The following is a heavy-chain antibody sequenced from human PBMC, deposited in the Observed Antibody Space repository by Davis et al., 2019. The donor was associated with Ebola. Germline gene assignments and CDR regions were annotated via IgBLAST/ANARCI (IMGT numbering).Heavy chain of an antibody. CDR2: INSDGSST. CDR1: GFTFSSYW. V-gene: IGHV3-74*01. D-gene: IGHD5-24*01. Sequence: HTGGSLRLSCAASGFTFSSYWMHRVRQAPGKGLVWVSRINSDGSSTSYADSVKGRFTISRDNAKNTLYLQMNSLRAEDTAVYYCARGSEMANPADGDYWGQGTLVTVSS. CDR3: ARGSEMANPADGDY. J-gene: IGHJ4*02.